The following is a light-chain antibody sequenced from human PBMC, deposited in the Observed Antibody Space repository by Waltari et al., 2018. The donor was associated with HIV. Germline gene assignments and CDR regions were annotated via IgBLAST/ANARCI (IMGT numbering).Light chain of an antibody. V-gene: IGKV1-39*01. CDR2: GTS. Sequence: DLQVTQSPSSLSASVGDRVTITCRTSQSISTYLNWYQQRPGKAPKLLIYGTSTLQSGVPARFSGSGSGTDFTLTISTLQPEDSATYYCQQSFAPPRTFGHGTKVEV. J-gene: IGKJ1*01. CDR1: QSISTY. CDR3: QQSFAPPRT.